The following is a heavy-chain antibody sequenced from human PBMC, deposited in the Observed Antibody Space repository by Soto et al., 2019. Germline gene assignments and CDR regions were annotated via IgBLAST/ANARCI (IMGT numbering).Heavy chain of an antibody. CDR2: IDPSDSYT. CDR3: ARQGGGGCSGGSCYSWFDP. CDR1: GYSFTSYW. J-gene: IGHJ5*02. D-gene: IGHD2-15*01. V-gene: IGHV5-10-1*01. Sequence: PGESLKISCKGSGYSFTSYWISWVRQMPGKGLEWMGRIDPSDSYTNYSPSFQGHVTISADKSISTAYLQWSSLKASDTAMYYCARQGGGGCSGGSCYSWFDPWGQGTLVTVSS.